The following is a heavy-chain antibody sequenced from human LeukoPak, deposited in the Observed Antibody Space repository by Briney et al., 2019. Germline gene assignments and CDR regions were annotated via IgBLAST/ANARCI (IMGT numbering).Heavy chain of an antibody. Sequence: ASVKVSCKVSGYTLTELSMHWVRQAPGKGLEWMGGFDPEDGETIYAQKFQGRVTMTEDTSTDTAYMELSSLRSEDTAVYYCARAGFKVPAIHNWFDPWGQGTLVTVSS. V-gene: IGHV1-24*01. D-gene: IGHD2-21*02. CDR3: ARAGFKVPAIHNWFDP. CDR1: GYTLTELS. CDR2: FDPEDGET. J-gene: IGHJ5*02.